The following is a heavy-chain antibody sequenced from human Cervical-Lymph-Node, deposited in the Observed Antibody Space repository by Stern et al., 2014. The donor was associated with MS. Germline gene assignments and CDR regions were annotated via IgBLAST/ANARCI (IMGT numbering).Heavy chain of an antibody. CDR1: GFTLNTYT. CDR3: ARDWFLDY. Sequence: VQLVESAGGLVKPGGPLRLSCAAPGFTLNTYTMNSLRQAPGQALEWVSSISYSSSYIFYADSVKGRFTVSRDNGKNSLYLQMNSLRAEDTAVYYCARDWFLDYWGRGTLVTVSS. CDR2: ISYSSSYI. J-gene: IGHJ4*02. D-gene: IGHD3-10*01. V-gene: IGHV3-21*01.